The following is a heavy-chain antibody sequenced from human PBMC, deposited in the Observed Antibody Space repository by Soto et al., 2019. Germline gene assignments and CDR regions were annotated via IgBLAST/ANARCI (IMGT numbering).Heavy chain of an antibody. Sequence: QVQLVQSGAEVKKPGSSVKVSCKASGGTFSNYPISWVRQAPGQVLEWMGGIIPIFGTVNYAQKFQGRVTITADESTSTAYMELSSLRSEDTAVYYCARGNHRWLQLWYFDLWGCGNLVTVSS. V-gene: IGHV1-69*12. CDR3: ARGNHRWLQLWYFDL. J-gene: IGHJ2*01. CDR1: GGTFSNYP. D-gene: IGHD5-12*01. CDR2: IIPIFGTV.